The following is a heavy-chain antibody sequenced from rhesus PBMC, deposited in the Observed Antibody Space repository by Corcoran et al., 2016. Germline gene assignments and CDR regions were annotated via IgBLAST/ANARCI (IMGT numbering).Heavy chain of an antibody. D-gene: IGHD3-16*01. CDR3: ARLLYYSGSYYYGY. J-gene: IGHJ4*01. CDR1: GCSISGGYG. V-gene: IGHV4-127*01. Sequence: QVQLHESGPGLVKPSATLSLTCAVSGCSISGGYGWSCIRQPPGTGLQWIVHIFGSIGSTYDNPSLKSRVNISMDTSKNQFSLKLSSVTAADTAVYYCARLLYYSGSYYYGYWGQGVLVTVSS. CDR2: IFGSIGST.